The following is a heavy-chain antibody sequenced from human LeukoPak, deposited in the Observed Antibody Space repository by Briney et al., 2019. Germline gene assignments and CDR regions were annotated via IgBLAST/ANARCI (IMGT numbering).Heavy chain of an antibody. CDR2: IYTSGST. J-gene: IGHJ4*02. V-gene: IGHV4-4*07. D-gene: IGHD1-26*01. CDR1: GGSISSYY. Sequence: SETLSLTCTVSGGSISSYYWSWIRQPAGKGLEWSGRIYTSGSTNYNASLKSRVSMSVDTPKNQFSLKLSSVTAADTAVFYCARENSGSYREFDYWGQGTLVTVSS. CDR3: ARENSGSYREFDY.